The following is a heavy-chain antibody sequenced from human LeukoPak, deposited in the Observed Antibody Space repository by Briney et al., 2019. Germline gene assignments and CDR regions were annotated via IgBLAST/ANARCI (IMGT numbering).Heavy chain of an antibody. CDR2: ISSRSTTI. CDR3: AKAYRKRINDAFDI. D-gene: IGHD1-14*01. Sequence: GGSLRLSCVASEFTFSSYEMNWVRQAPGKGLEWISYISSRSTTIYYADSVKGRFTISRDNSKNTLYLQMNSLRAEDTAVYYCAKAYRKRINDAFDIWGQGTMVTVSS. J-gene: IGHJ3*02. V-gene: IGHV3-48*03. CDR1: EFTFSSYE.